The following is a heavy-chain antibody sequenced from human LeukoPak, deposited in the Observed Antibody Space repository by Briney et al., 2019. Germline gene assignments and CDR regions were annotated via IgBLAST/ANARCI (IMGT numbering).Heavy chain of an antibody. CDR1: NGSFSGHY. D-gene: IGHD6-13*01. J-gene: IGHJ4*02. CDR3: AKGGTEYSSTWPFDY. V-gene: IGHV4-34*01. CDR2: INQSGTM. Sequence: SETLSLTCAVYNGSFSGHYWTWIRQPPGKGREWIAEINQSGTMNYNPSLRSRVNMSLDRTNNQFSLKLTSVTAADTAVYYCAKGGTEYSSTWPFDYWGQGTPVTVSS.